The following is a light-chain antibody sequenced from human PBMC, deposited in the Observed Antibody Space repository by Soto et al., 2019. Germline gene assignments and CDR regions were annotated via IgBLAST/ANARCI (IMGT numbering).Light chain of an antibody. Sequence: QSVPTQPPSASGTPGQRVTISCFGSSSNVGRNIVSWYQHLPGTAPKLLFYSNSQRPSGVPDRFSGSKSGTSASLAISGLQSEDEADYFCATWDDSLNGVVFGGGTKLTVL. V-gene: IGLV1-44*01. CDR2: SNS. CDR1: SSNVGRNI. J-gene: IGLJ3*02. CDR3: ATWDDSLNGVV.